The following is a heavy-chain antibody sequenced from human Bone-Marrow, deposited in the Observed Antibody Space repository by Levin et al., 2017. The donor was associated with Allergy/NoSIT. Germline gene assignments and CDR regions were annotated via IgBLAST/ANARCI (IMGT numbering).Heavy chain of an antibody. V-gene: IGHV3-74*01. CDR1: GITFSSYW. D-gene: IGHD2-21*02. J-gene: IGHJ4*02. Sequence: GGSLRLSCAASGITFSSYWMHWVRQAPGKGLVWVSHINSDASSTTYADSVKGRFTISRDNAKNTLYLQMNSLRAEDTAVYYCTGVTEFDYWGQGTLVTVSS. CDR2: INSDASST. CDR3: TGVTEFDY.